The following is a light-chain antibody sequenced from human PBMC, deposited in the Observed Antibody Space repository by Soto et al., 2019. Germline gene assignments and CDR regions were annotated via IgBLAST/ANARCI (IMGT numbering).Light chain of an antibody. CDR1: QSISDY. V-gene: IGKV1-39*01. J-gene: IGKJ1*01. Sequence: EIHVNQAPTSLFLSVLYTGTITFRANQSISDYLNWYQQKPGKAPKFLIYASSSLQSGVPSRFRGSGSGTDFTLTISSLQPEDFATYYCQQYHNYWRFGQGAKVEIK. CDR3: QQYHNYWR. CDR2: ASS.